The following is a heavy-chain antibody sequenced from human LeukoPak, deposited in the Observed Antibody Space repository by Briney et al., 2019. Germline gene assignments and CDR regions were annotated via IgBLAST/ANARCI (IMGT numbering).Heavy chain of an antibody. D-gene: IGHD6-13*01. J-gene: IGHJ4*02. CDR2: ISYSGST. V-gene: IGHV4-61*01. CDR3: ASLYSSSWYYFDY. Sequence: SETLSLTCTVSGGSVSSGRDYWSWIRQPPGKGLEWIGYISYSGSTNYNPSLKSRVTISVDTSKNQFSLKLSSVTAADTAVYYCASLYSSSWYYFDYWGQGTLVTVSS. CDR1: GGSVSSGRDY.